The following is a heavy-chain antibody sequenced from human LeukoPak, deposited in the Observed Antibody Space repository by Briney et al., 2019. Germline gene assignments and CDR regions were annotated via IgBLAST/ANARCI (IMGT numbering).Heavy chain of an antibody. CDR3: ASSNKQWLVLYYFDY. CDR2: ISSSSSTI. V-gene: IGHV3-48*04. Sequence: GGSLRLSCAASGFTFSSYSMNWVRQAPGKGLEWVSYISSSSSTIYYADSVKGRFTISRDNAKNSLYLQMNSLRAEDTAVYYCASSNKQWLVLYYFDYWGQGTLVTVSS. D-gene: IGHD6-19*01. J-gene: IGHJ4*02. CDR1: GFTFSSYS.